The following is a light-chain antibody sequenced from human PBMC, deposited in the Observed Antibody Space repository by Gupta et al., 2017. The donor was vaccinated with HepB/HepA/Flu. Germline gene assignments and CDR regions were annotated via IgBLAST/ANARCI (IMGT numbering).Light chain of an antibody. CDR1: QNIGRH. CDR2: DAS. J-gene: IGKJ4*01. CDR3: QQYEDLVLT. Sequence: DIQMTQSPFSLSASVGDRVTITCQASQNIGRHMSWYHQRPGEAPKLLIYDASPLQTGVPSRFSGSGSGTFFTLSINNLQTEDFATYFCQQYEDLVLTFGGGTKLEFK. V-gene: IGKV1-33*01.